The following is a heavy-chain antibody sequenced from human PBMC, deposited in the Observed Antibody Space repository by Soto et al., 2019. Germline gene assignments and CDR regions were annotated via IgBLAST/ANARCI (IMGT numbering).Heavy chain of an antibody. CDR3: ARLVRRKYYYDSSGYSRYYFDY. CDR1: GYTFTSYD. D-gene: IGHD3-22*01. J-gene: IGHJ4*02. Sequence: QVQLVQSGAEVKKPGASVKVSCKASGYTFTSYDINWVRQATGQGLEWMGWRNPNRGNTGYAQKFQGRFTMPTNTSISTAYMELSSLRSEDTAVYYCARLVRRKYYYDSSGYSRYYFDYWGQGTLVTVSS. CDR2: RNPNRGNT. V-gene: IGHV1-8*01.